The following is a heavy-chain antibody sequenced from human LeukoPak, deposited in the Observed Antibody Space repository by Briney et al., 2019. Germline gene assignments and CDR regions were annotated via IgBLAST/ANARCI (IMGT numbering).Heavy chain of an antibody. V-gene: IGHV4-39*07. Sequence: SETLSLTCTVSGGSISSSSYYWGWIRQPPGKGLEWIGSIYYSGSTYYNPSLKSRVTISVDTSKNQFSLKLSSVTAADTAVYYCARLVVPARFDYWGQGTLVTVSS. CDR2: IYYSGST. D-gene: IGHD2-2*01. CDR1: GGSISSSSYY. CDR3: ARLVVPARFDY. J-gene: IGHJ4*02.